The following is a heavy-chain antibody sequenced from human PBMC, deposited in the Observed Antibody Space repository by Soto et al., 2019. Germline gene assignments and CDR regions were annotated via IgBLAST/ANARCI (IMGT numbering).Heavy chain of an antibody. CDR1: GGTFSSYA. CDR3: ARSSFVVTAHPNWYFDL. J-gene: IGHJ2*01. Sequence: QVQLVQSGAEVKKPGSSVKVSCKASGGTFSSYAISWVRQAPGQGLEWMGGIIPIFGTANYAQKFQGRVTITADESXSXXDMELSSLRSEDTAVYYCARSSFVVTAHPNWYFDLWGRGTLVTVSS. V-gene: IGHV1-69*12. D-gene: IGHD2-21*02. CDR2: IIPIFGTA.